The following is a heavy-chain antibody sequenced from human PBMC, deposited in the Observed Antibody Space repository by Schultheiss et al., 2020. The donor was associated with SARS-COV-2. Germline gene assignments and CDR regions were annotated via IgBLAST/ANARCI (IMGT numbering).Heavy chain of an antibody. D-gene: IGHD3-22*01. J-gene: IGHJ6*02. CDR1: GFTFSSYS. V-gene: IGHV3-21*04. CDR2: ISSSSSYI. Sequence: GGSLRLSCAASGFTFSSYSMNWVRQAPGKGLEWVSSISSSSSYIYYADSVKGRFTISRDNSKNTLYLQMNSLRAEDTAVYYCAKMYYYDSSGYYYYYYGMDVWGQGTTVTVSS. CDR3: AKMYYYDSSGYYYYYYGMDV.